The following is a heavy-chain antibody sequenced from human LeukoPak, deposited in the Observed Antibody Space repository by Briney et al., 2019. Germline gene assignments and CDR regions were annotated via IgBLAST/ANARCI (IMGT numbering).Heavy chain of an antibody. CDR1: GGSISNYY. D-gene: IGHD1-26*01. CDR3: ARAPSGVSFDY. V-gene: IGHV4-4*07. Sequence: PSETLSLTCTVSGGSISNYYWNWIRQPAGKGLEWIGSVYYSGSTYYHPSLKSRVTISIDTSKNQFSLNLHSVTAADTAVYYCARAPSGVSFDYWGQGTLVTVSS. CDR2: VYYSGST. J-gene: IGHJ4*02.